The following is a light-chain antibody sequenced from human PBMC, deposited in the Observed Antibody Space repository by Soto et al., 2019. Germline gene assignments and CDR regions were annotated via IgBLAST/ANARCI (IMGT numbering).Light chain of an antibody. CDR2: EVN. CDR3: SSYGGSSNLV. Sequence: QSALTQPPSASGSPGQSVTIYCTGTSSDVGGYNYVSWYQQHPGKAPKLMIYEVNKRPSGVPDRFSGSKSGNTASLTVSGLQAEDEADYYCSSYGGSSNLVFGGGTKLTVL. J-gene: IGLJ2*01. V-gene: IGLV2-8*01. CDR1: SSDVGGYNY.